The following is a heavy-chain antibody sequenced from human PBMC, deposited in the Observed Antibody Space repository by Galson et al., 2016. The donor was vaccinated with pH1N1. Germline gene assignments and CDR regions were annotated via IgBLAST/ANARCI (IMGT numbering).Heavy chain of an antibody. V-gene: IGHV5-51*03. D-gene: IGHD2-21*01. CDR2: IYPDDSDT. Sequence: QSGAEVKKPGESLKISCEVFGYKFTTYWIGWVRQMPGKGPEWMGIIYPDDSDTRYNPAFQGQVTISVDKSINTAYLQWNSLKASDTAIYSCARGLLSGFDPWGQGTLVIVSS. CDR1: GYKFTTYW. J-gene: IGHJ5*02. CDR3: ARGLLSGFDP.